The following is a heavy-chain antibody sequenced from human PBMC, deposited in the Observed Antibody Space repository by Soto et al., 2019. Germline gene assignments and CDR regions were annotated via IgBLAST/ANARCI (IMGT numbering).Heavy chain of an antibody. Sequence: QVQLVQSGTEVKKPGSSVKVSCKASGGTFRSNAISWVRQAPGQGLEWMGGLIPIFGTTNYAQKFQGRVTITADESASTAYMELSRLRSDDTAVYYCARLPSFYSGSGYGMEVWGPGTTVTVSS. CDR2: LIPIFGTT. CDR3: ARLPSFYSGSGYGMEV. J-gene: IGHJ6*02. D-gene: IGHD3-10*01. V-gene: IGHV1-69*01. CDR1: GGTFRSNA.